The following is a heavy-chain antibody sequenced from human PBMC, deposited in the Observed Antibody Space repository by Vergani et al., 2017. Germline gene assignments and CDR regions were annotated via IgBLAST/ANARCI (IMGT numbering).Heavy chain of an antibody. CDR2: ISFDRK. CDR1: GLTFSDHS. Sequence: DAHLVESGGDLVQPGGSLRLSCVVSGLTFSDHSFNWVRQAPGSGLEWISYISFDRKVYADSVKGRFTISRNDAQNSLYLQMTSLRAEDTAVYFCVRDRTWAFDYWGQGTLVTVSS. V-gene: IGHV3-21*06. D-gene: IGHD7-27*01. J-gene: IGHJ4*02. CDR3: VRDRTWAFDY.